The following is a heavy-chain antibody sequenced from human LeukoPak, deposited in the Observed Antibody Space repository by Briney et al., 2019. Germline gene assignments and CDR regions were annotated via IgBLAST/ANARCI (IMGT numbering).Heavy chain of an antibody. CDR2: IKQDGSEK. D-gene: IGHD3-16*02. Sequence: GGSLRLSCAASGFTFSFYSMSWVRQAPGKGLEWVANIKQDGSEKYYVDSVKGRFTISRDNAKNSLYLQMNSLRAEDTAVYYCARGLRLGELSLSPFYGMDVWGQGTTVTVSS. V-gene: IGHV3-7*05. CDR1: GFTFSFYS. J-gene: IGHJ6*02. CDR3: ARGLRLGELSLSPFYGMDV.